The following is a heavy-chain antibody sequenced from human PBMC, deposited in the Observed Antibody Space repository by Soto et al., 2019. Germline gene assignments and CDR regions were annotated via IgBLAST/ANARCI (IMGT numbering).Heavy chain of an antibody. CDR2: ISAYNGNT. CDR3: ARDYNVDTAMVHTPMDY. V-gene: IGHV1-18*04. CDR1: GYTFTSYG. D-gene: IGHD5-18*01. J-gene: IGHJ4*02. Sequence: ASVKVSCKASGYTFTSYGISWVQQAPGQGLEWMGWISAYNGNTNYAQKLQGRVTMTTDTPTSTAYMELRSLRSDDTAVYYCARDYNVDTAMVHTPMDYWGQGTLVTVSS.